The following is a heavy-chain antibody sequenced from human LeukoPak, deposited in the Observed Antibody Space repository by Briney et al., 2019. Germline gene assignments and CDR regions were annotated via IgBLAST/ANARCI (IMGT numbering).Heavy chain of an antibody. V-gene: IGHV3-30-3*01. CDR1: GFTFSSYA. Sequence: GGSLRLSCAASGFTFSSYAMHWVRQAPGRGLEWVAVISYDGSNKYYADSVKGRFTISRDNSKNTLYLQMNGLRAEDTAVYYCARDLGLTIYNWFDPWGQGTLVTVSS. J-gene: IGHJ5*02. D-gene: IGHD4/OR15-4a*01. CDR2: ISYDGSNK. CDR3: ARDLGLTIYNWFDP.